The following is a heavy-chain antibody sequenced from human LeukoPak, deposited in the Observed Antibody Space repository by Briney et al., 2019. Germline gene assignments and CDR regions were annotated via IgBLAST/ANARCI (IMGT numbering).Heavy chain of an antibody. J-gene: IGHJ4*02. Sequence: SETLSLTCTVSGGSISSYYWSWIRQPAGKGLEWIGRIYTSGSTNYNPSLKSRVTISVDTSKNQFSLKLSSVTAADTAVYYCARKRRGYCSSTSCYEEDDYWGQGTLVTVSS. V-gene: IGHV4-4*07. CDR1: GGSISSYY. D-gene: IGHD2-2*01. CDR2: IYTSGST. CDR3: ARKRRGYCSSTSCYEEDDY.